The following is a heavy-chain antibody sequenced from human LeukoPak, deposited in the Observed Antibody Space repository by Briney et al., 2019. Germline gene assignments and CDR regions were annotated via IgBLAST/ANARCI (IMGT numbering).Heavy chain of an antibody. V-gene: IGHV1-18*01. CDR2: ISAYNGNT. J-gene: IGHJ4*02. CDR3: ARDGSTYCGGDCPYYFDY. Sequence: ASVKVSCKASGYTFTSYGISWVRQAPGQGLEWMGWISAYNGNTNYAQKLQGRVTMTTDTSTSTAYMELRSLRSDDTAVYYCARDGSTYCGGDCPYYFDYWGQGTLVTVSS. CDR1: GYTFTSYG. D-gene: IGHD2-21*02.